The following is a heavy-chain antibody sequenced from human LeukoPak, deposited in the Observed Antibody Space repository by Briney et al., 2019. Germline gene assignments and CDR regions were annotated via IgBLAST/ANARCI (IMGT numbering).Heavy chain of an antibody. D-gene: IGHD6-6*01. CDR3: ARHRGSSSNFDY. Sequence: SQTLSLTCTVSGGSISSGGYYWSWIRQLPGKGLEWIGYIYHSGSTYYTPSLKSRITISVDTSKNQFSLKLSSVTATDTAVYYCARHRGSSSNFDYWGQGTLVTVSS. CDR2: IYHSGST. V-gene: IGHV4-30-2*03. CDR1: GGSISSGGYY. J-gene: IGHJ4*02.